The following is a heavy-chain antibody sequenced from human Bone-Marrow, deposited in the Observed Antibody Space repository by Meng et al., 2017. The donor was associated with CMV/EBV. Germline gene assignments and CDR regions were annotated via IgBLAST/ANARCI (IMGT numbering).Heavy chain of an antibody. V-gene: IGHV4-39*07. Sequence: SETLSLTCTVSGGSISSSNCSWNWIRQPPGKGLEWIGNIYYNGITYHNPSLKSRVTISVDTSKNQFSLKVNSVTAADTAVYYCASRFKCGTSCYGAFDIFGQGTMVTVSS. CDR3: ASRFKCGTSCYGAFDI. CDR2: IYYNGIT. CDR1: GGSISSSNCS. J-gene: IGHJ3*02. D-gene: IGHD2-2*01.